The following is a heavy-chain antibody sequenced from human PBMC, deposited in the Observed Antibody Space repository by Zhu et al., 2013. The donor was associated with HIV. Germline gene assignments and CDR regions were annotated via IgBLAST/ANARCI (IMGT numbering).Heavy chain of an antibody. Sequence: SLSSYAINWVRQATGQGLEWMGWMNPNNGKTGYAQKFQGRVTMTTNTSIGTAYMELRSLRSGDTAIYYCARRLISSALFAPWGQGTLVTVSS. CDR1: SLSSYA. CDR3: ARRLISSALFAP. D-gene: IGHD3-16*01. J-gene: IGHJ5*02. CDR2: MNPNNGKT. V-gene: IGHV1-8*02.